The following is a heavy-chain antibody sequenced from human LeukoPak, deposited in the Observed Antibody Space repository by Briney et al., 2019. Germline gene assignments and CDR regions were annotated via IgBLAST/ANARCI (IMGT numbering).Heavy chain of an antibody. D-gene: IGHD6-13*01. J-gene: IGHJ4*02. Sequence: SETLSLTCAVYGGSFSGYYWSWICQPPGKGLEWIGEINHSGGTNYNPSLKSRVTISVDTSKNQFSLKLSSVTAADTAVYYCARGLRYSSSWSPFNYWGQGTLVTVSS. CDR2: INHSGGT. CDR1: GGSFSGYY. V-gene: IGHV4-34*01. CDR3: ARGLRYSSSWSPFNY.